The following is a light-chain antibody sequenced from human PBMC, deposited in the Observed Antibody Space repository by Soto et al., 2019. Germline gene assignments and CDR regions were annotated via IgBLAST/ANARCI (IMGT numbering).Light chain of an antibody. J-gene: IGKJ3*01. CDR3: QHRSNWPGT. Sequence: EIVLTQSPATLSLSPGERATLSCRSSQSVSSYLAWYQQKPGQAPRLLIYDASNRATGIPARFSGSGSGTDFTLTISSLEPEDFAVYYCQHRSNWPGTFGPGTKVDIK. CDR2: DAS. V-gene: IGKV3-11*01. CDR1: QSVSSY.